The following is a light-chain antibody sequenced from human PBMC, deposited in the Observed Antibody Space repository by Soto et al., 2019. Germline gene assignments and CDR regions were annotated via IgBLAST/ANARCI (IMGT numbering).Light chain of an antibody. V-gene: IGKV3-15*01. CDR3: QQYNSWPLT. J-gene: IGKJ4*01. CDR1: QYIGSA. CDR2: DAS. Sequence: EVVLTRSPATLSVSPGDRATLSCRASQYIGSAVAWYHQRSGQAPRLLIFDASIRVPTTPARFSGSVSGTEFTLTISSLESEDFAVYFCQQYNSWPLTFGGGTKVDIK.